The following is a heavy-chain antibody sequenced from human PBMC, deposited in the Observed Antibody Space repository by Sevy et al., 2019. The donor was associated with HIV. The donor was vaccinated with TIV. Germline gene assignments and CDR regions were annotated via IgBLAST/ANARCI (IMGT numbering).Heavy chain of an antibody. J-gene: IGHJ4*02. V-gene: IGHV3-23*01. Sequence: GGSLRLSCAASGFTFSSYAMSWVRQAPGKGLEWVSVISGSGGSTYYADSVKGRFTISRDNSKNTLYLQMNSLRAEDTAVYYCARRWLQSLDYWGQGTLVTVSS. CDR3: ARRWLQSLDY. CDR2: ISGSGGST. CDR1: GFTFSSYA. D-gene: IGHD5-12*01.